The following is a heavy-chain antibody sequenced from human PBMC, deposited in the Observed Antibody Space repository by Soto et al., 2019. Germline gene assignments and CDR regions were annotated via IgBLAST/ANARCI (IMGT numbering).Heavy chain of an antibody. J-gene: IGHJ1*01. V-gene: IGHV1-69*08. CDR3: AREGSSRYYYDSRLDFQH. D-gene: IGHD3-22*01. CDR1: GGTFSSYS. Sequence: QVQLVQSGAEVKKPGSSVKVSCKASGGTFSSYSINWVRRAPGQGLEWMGRIIPKIDITNYAQKFQGRVRITADKFTSIAYMEMSSLRSEDTAVYYCAREGSSRYYYDSRLDFQHWGQGTLVTVSS. CDR2: IIPKIDIT.